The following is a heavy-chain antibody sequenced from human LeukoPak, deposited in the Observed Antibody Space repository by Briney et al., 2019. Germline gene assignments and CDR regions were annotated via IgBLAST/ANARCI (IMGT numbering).Heavy chain of an antibody. CDR1: GYSFTIYG. CDR3: AGLYCSSTSCTYNWFDL. D-gene: IGHD2-2*01. Sequence: GASVTVSLKSSGYSFTIYGISWVRQAPGQGLEGMGGISAYNGNTNYAQKLQGRVPITTDTSTSTAYMELRSLRSDDTAAYYCAGLYCSSTSCTYNWFDLWGQGTLVTVSS. J-gene: IGHJ5*02. V-gene: IGHV1-18*01. CDR2: ISAYNGNT.